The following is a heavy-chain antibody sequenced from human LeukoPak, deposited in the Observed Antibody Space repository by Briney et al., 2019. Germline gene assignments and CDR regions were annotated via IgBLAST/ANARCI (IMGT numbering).Heavy chain of an antibody. Sequence: SETLSLTCTVSGGSISSSSYYWGWIRQPPGKGLEWIGSIYYSGSTYYNPSLKSRVTISVDTSKNQFSLKLSSVTAADTAVYYCARQWGAPGWFDPWGQGTLVTVSS. CDR3: ARQWGAPGWFDP. CDR1: GGSISSSSYY. J-gene: IGHJ5*02. D-gene: IGHD1-14*01. V-gene: IGHV4-39*01. CDR2: IYYSGST.